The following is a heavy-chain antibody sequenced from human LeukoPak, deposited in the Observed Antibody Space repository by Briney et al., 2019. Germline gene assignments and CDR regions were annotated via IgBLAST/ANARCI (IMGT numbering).Heavy chain of an antibody. D-gene: IGHD5-18*01. J-gene: IGHJ6*02. CDR2: IYSGGST. CDR3: ARVDTAVVGYYYGMDV. CDR1: GLTVSSNY. Sequence: GESLRLSCAASGLTVSSNYMSWVRQAPGKGLEWVSVIYSGGSTYYADSVKGRFTISRDTSKNTLYLQLDTLSAEDTAVYYCARVDTAVVGYYYGMDVWGQGTTVTVSS. V-gene: IGHV3-53*01.